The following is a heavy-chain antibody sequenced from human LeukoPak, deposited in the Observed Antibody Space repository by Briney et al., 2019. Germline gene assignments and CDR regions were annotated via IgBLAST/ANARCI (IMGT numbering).Heavy chain of an antibody. J-gene: IGHJ1*01. CDR2: MNPNSGNT. CDR3: ARGRAHYYDSSGYERAVQH. Sequence: ASVTVSCKASGYTFTSYDINWVRQAPGQGLEWMGWMNPNSGNTGYAQKFQGRVTMTRNTSIRTAYMELSSLRSEDTAVYYCARGRAHYYDSSGYERAVQHWGQGTLVTVSS. CDR1: GYTFTSYD. V-gene: IGHV1-8*01. D-gene: IGHD3-22*01.